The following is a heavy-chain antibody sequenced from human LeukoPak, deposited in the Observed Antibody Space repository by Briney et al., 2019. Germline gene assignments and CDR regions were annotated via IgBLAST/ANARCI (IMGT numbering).Heavy chain of an antibody. CDR3: ARDYCSSTSCPAYYFDY. CDR2: INPSGGST. Sequence: GASVKVSCKASGYTFTSYYMHWVRQAPGQGLEWMGIINPSGGSTSCAQKFQGRVTMTRDTSTSTVYMELSSLRSEDTAVYYCARDYCSSTSCPAYYFDYWGQGTLVTVSS. J-gene: IGHJ4*02. D-gene: IGHD2-2*01. V-gene: IGHV1-46*01. CDR1: GYTFTSYY.